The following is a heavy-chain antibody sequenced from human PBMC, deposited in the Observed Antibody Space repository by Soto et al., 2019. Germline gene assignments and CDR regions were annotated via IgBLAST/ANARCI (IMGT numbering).Heavy chain of an antibody. CDR3: APGWDMATFWTD. CDR1: GFTFGSYA. CDR2: ISGGDTT. V-gene: IGHV3-23*01. D-gene: IGHD3-3*01. J-gene: IGHJ4*02. Sequence: EVQLLESGGGLVKPGGSLRLSCVASGFTFGSYAMSWVRQAPGQGLDWVSTISGGDTTQYAESVKGGFDISRDKAKNKLYLQMTTQRVEDTAVYYCAPGWDMATFWTDWGQGTLVTVSS.